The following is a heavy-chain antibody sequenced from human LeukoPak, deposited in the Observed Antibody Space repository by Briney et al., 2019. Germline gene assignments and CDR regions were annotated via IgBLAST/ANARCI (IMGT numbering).Heavy chain of an antibody. D-gene: IGHD3-22*01. Sequence: GGSLRLSCAASGFTFSNYWMHWVRQAPGKGLVWVSRINSDGINTIYADSVKGRFTISRDNAKKTLNLQMNSLRAEDTAVYYCARVGYYYDSSGYYSYWGQGTLVTVSS. CDR3: ARVGYYYDSSGYYSY. J-gene: IGHJ4*02. V-gene: IGHV3-74*01. CDR2: INSDGINT. CDR1: GFTFSNYW.